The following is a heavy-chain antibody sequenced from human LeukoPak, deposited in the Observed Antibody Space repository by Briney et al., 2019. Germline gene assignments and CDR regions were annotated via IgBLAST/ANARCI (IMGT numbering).Heavy chain of an antibody. Sequence: GGSLRLSCAASGFTFSDYAMTWARQAPGKGLEWVSSISGSGSRTYYTESVKGRFTISRDNSKNTLYPQMNSLRADETAIYYCASRPRADIGPLDFWGQGTLVTVSS. V-gene: IGHV3-23*01. CDR1: GFTFSDYA. J-gene: IGHJ4*02. CDR3: ASRPRADIGPLDF. CDR2: ISGSGSRT. D-gene: IGHD1-14*01.